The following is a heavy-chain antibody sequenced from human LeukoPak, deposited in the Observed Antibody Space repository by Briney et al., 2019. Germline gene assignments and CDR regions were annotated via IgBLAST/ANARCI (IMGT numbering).Heavy chain of an antibody. CDR3: AKDRIAGHDTFDI. J-gene: IGHJ3*02. V-gene: IGHV3-21*01. CDR1: GFTFSSYS. CDR2: ISSSSSYI. D-gene: IGHD6-13*01. Sequence: GGSLRLSCAASGFTFSSYSMNWVRQAPGKGLEWVSSISSSSSYIYYADSVKGRFTISRDNAKNSLYLQMNSLRAEDTAVYYCAKDRIAGHDTFDIWGQGTVVTVSS.